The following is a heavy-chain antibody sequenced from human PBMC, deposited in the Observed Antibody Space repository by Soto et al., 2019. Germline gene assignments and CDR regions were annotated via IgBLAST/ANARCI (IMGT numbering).Heavy chain of an antibody. CDR3: GKDPNGDYVGAFDI. V-gene: IGHV3-23*01. D-gene: IGHD4-17*01. CDR1: GFTFNNYA. CDR2: IAANGGAA. Sequence: EVQLLESGGGLVQPGESLRLSCAASGFTFNNYAMSWVRQAPGKGPEWAAGIAANGGAAYLADSVKGRFTISRDNSKNTLYLQMNSLRPDDTALYYCGKDPNGDYVGAFDICGQGTMVTVSS. J-gene: IGHJ3*02.